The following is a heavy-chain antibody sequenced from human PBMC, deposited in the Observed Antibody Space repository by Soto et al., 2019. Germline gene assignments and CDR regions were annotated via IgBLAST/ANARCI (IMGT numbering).Heavy chain of an antibody. CDR3: SKDKSGYDSWAFDY. CDR2: IRGSGGST. V-gene: IGHV3-23*01. Sequence: GGSLRLSCAASGFTFSNYAMSWVRQAPGKGLEWVSVIRGSGGSTYYADSVKGRFTISRDDSKNTLYLQMNSLRAVDTAVYYCSKDKSGYDSWAFDYWGHGTLVTVSS. J-gene: IGHJ4*01. D-gene: IGHD5-12*01. CDR1: GFTFSNYA.